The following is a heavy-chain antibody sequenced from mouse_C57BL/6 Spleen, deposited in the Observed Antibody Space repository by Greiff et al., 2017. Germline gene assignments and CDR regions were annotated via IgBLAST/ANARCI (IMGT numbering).Heavy chain of an antibody. J-gene: IGHJ1*03. CDR1: GYSITSGYY. CDR2: ISYDGSN. Sequence: EVKLQESGPGLVKPSQSLSLTCSVTGYSITSGYYWNWIRQFPGNKLEWMGYISYDGSNNYNPSLKNRISITRDTSKNQFFLKLNSVTTEDTATYYCARVGYYYGSSYWYFDVWGTGTTVTVSS. CDR3: ARVGYYYGSSYWYFDV. D-gene: IGHD1-1*01. V-gene: IGHV3-6*01.